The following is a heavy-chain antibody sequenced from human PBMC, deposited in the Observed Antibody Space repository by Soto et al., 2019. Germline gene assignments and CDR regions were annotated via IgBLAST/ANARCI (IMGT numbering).Heavy chain of an antibody. J-gene: IGHJ4*02. CDR3: ARTRLNHDFRSGYQY. CDR2: IYYSGTT. V-gene: IGHV4-59*01. Sequence: QVQLQESGPGLVRPSETLSLTCTVSGGSISSYYWNWIRQPPGKGLEWIGYIYYSGTTNYNPSHKSRVTISVDASKNQFSLILSSVTPADTAVYYCARTRLNHDFRSGYQYWGQGTLVTVSS. D-gene: IGHD3-3*01. CDR1: GGSISSYY.